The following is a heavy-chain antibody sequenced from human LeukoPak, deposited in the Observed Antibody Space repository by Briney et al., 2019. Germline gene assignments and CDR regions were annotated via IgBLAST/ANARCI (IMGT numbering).Heavy chain of an antibody. CDR2: IWYDGSNK. D-gene: IGHD6-13*01. V-gene: IGHV3-33*01. CDR3: AREFSSSWQFFDY. Sequence: GGSLRLSCAARGFTFSSYGMHWVRQAPGKGLEWVAVIWYDGSNKYYADSVKGRFTISRDNSKNTLYLQMNSLRAEDTAGYYCAREFSSSWQFFDYWGQGTLVTVSS. CDR1: GFTFSSYG. J-gene: IGHJ4*02.